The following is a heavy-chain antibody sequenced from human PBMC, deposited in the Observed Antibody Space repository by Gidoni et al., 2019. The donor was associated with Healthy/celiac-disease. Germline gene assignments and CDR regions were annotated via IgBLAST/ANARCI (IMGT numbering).Heavy chain of an antibody. CDR3: AAAGLYSSSSEYYYYGMDV. D-gene: IGHD6-6*01. CDR2: ITPFNGNT. Sequence: QMQLVQSGAEVKKTGSSGKFSCKASGYTFTYRYLHWVRQAPGQALEWMGWITPFNGNTNYAQKFQDIVTITRDRSMSTAYMELSSLRSEDTAMYYCAAAGLYSSSSEYYYYGMDVWAKGPRSPSP. CDR1: GYTFTYRY. V-gene: IGHV1-45*02. J-gene: IGHJ6*02.